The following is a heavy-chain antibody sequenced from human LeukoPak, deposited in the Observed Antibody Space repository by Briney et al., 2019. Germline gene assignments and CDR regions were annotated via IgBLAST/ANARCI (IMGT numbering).Heavy chain of an antibody. J-gene: IGHJ4*02. D-gene: IGHD1-14*01. CDR1: GFTFSNYG. Sequence: PGGSLRLSCAASGFTFSNYGMHWVRQAPGKGLEWVAVISYDGSNEYYADSVRGRFAISRATSKNTLYLQMNGLSAEDTALYYCARKFLTGRLIDYWGQGTLVTVSS. CDR3: ARKFLTGRLIDY. V-gene: IGHV3-30*03. CDR2: ISYDGSNE.